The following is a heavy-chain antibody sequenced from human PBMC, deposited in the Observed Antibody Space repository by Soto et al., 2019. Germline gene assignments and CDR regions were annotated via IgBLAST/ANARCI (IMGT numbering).Heavy chain of an antibody. CDR2: IWYDGSNK. V-gene: IGHV3-33*01. J-gene: IGHJ6*02. CDR3: ARDQCYDFWSGARYMDV. D-gene: IGHD3-3*01. Sequence: QVQLVESGGGVVQPGRSLRLSCAASGFTFSSYGMHWVRQAPGKGLEWVAVIWYDGSNKYYADSVKGRFTIPRYNSKNTLYLQTTSLRGDDTGVYYCARDQCYDFWSGARYMDVWGQGATVTVS. CDR1: GFTFSSYG.